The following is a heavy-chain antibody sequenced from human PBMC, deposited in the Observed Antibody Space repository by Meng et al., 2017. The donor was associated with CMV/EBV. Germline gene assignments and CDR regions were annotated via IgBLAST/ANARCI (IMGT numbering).Heavy chain of an antibody. CDR1: GFTFSSYA. D-gene: IGHD3-3*01. J-gene: IGHJ6*02. CDR2: IKSKTDGGTT. V-gene: IGHV3-15*01. Sequence: GESLKISCAASGFTFSSYAMHWVRQAPGKGLEWVGRIKSKTDGGTTDYAAPVKGRFTISRDDSKNTLYLQMNSLKTEDTAVYYCTTDSNDYDFWSGPTDYYYYYGMDVWGQGTTVTVSS. CDR3: TTDSNDYDFWSGPTDYYYYYGMDV.